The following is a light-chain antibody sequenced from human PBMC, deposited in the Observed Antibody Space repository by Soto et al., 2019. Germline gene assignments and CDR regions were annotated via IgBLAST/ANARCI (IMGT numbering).Light chain of an antibody. V-gene: IGLV2-14*01. CDR2: EVS. J-gene: IGLJ3*02. Sequence: QSALTQPASVSGSPGQSITISCTGTSSDVGGYDYVSWYQQHPGRAPKLMIFEVSNRPSGISNRFSGSKSGNTASLTTSGLQAEDGADYYCSSFTSTSTQVLGGGTQLTVL. CDR3: SSFTSTSTQV. CDR1: SSDVGGYDY.